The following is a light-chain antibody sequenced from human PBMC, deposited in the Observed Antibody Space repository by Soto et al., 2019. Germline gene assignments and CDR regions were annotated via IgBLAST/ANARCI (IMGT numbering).Light chain of an antibody. Sequence: QSVLTQPPSVSAAPGQKVTISCSGSSSNIGNNYVSCYEQLPGTAPKLLLYDNNKRPSGIPDRFSGSKSGTSATLGITGLQTGDEADYYCGTWDSSLSAYVVFGGGTKLTVL. V-gene: IGLV1-51*01. J-gene: IGLJ2*01. CDR1: SSNIGNNY. CDR3: GTWDSSLSAYVV. CDR2: DNN.